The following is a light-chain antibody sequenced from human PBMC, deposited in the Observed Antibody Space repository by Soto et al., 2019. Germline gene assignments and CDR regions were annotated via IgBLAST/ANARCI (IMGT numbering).Light chain of an antibody. CDR2: NNI. CDR3: QSYDSSLSVV. J-gene: IGLJ2*01. Sequence: QLVLTQPPSVSGAPGQRVTISCTGSGSTIGAGYDVHWYQQLPGTAPKLLIYNNINRPSGVPDRFSGSKSGTSASLAISGLQAEDEADYYCQSYDSSLSVVFGGGTKLTVL. V-gene: IGLV1-40*01. CDR1: GSTIGAGYD.